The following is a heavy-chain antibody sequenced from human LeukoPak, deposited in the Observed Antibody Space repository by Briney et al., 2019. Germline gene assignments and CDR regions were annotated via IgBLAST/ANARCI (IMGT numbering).Heavy chain of an antibody. CDR2: IRSKANNYAT. V-gene: IGHV3-73*01. CDR1: GFTSSGSA. J-gene: IGHJ4*02. D-gene: IGHD3-22*01. Sequence: GGSLRLSCVVSGFTSSGSAVHWVRQASGKGLEWVGRIRSKANNYATAYAASVKGRFTISRDDSKNTAYLQMNSLKTEDTAVYYCTGDNFDSSVKFDYWGQGTLVTVSS. CDR3: TGDNFDSSVKFDY.